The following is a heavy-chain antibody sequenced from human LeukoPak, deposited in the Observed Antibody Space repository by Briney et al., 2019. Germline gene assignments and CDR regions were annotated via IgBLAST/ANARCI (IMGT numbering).Heavy chain of an antibody. Sequence: ASVKVSCKASGYTFTSYGISWVRQAPGQGLEWMGWISSYNDNTNYAQILQGRVTMTTDTSTSTAYMELRSLRSDDTAVYYCARVVVATSRMIAAAGTWRYYFDYWGQGTLVTVSS. CDR1: GYTFTSYG. J-gene: IGHJ4*02. V-gene: IGHV1-18*01. CDR3: ARVVVATSRMIAAAGTWRYYFDY. D-gene: IGHD6-13*01. CDR2: ISSYNDNT.